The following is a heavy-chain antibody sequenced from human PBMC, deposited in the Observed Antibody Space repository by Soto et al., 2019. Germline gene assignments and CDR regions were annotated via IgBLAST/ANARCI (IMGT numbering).Heavy chain of an antibody. CDR1: GYTFTSYY. J-gene: IGHJ4*02. D-gene: IGHD3-10*01. CDR3: ARKAEITMVRGVNHHFDY. CDR2: INPSGGST. V-gene: IGHV1-46*03. Sequence: GASVKVSCKASGYTFTSYYMHWVRQAPGQGLEWMGIINPSGGSTSYAQKFQGRVTMTRDTSTSTVFMELSSLRSEYTAVYYCARKAEITMVRGVNHHFDYWGQGTLVTVSS.